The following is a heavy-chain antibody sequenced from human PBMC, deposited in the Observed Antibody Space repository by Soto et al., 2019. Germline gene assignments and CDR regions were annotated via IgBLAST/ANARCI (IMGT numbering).Heavy chain of an antibody. CDR1: GYTFTGYY. CDR3: VTGRVAATMTQFDY. Sequence: QVQLVQSGAEVKKPGASVKVSCKASGYTFTGYYMHWVRQAPGQGLEWMGWINPNSGGTNYAQKFQGWVTMTRDTSISTVYMELSRLRSDDTAVYYCVTGRVAATMTQFDYWGQGTLVTVSS. V-gene: IGHV1-2*04. D-gene: IGHD6-19*01. CDR2: INPNSGGT. J-gene: IGHJ4*02.